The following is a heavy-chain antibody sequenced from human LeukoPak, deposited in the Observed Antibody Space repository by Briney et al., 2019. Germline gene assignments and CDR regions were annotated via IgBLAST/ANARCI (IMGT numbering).Heavy chain of an antibody. D-gene: IGHD4-23*01. J-gene: IGHJ2*01. CDR3: ARDFRRGPPVVTQPVVSWDL. CDR1: GGSISSYY. V-gene: IGHV4-4*07. CDR2: IYTSGST. Sequence: SETLSLTCTVSGGSISSYYWSWIRQPAGKGLEWIGRIYTSGSTNYNPSLKSRVTMSVDTSKNQFSLKLSSVTAADTAVYYCARDFRRGPPVVTQPVVSWDLWGRGTLVTVSS.